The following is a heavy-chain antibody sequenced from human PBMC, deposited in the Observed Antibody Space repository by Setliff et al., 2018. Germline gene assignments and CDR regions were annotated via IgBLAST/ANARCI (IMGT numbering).Heavy chain of an antibody. V-gene: IGHV1-18*01. Sequence: ASVKVSCQATGYTFTSYGISWVRQAPGQGLEWMGWISAYNGNTNYAQKHQGRVTMTTDTPTSTAYMELRSLRSDDTAVYYRARMITPHRWSYYYYCMDFGGKGTTVTVS. J-gene: IGHJ6*03. D-gene: IGHD3-16*01. CDR3: ARMITPHRWSYYYYCMDF. CDR1: GYTFTSYG. CDR2: ISAYNGNT.